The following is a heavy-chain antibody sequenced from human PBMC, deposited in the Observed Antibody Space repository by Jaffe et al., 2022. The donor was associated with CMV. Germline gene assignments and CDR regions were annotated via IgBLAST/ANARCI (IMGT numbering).Heavy chain of an antibody. CDR2: IWYDGSNK. Sequence: QVQLVESGGGVVQPGRSLRLSCAASGFTFSSYGMHWVRQAPGKGLEWVAVIWYDGSNKYYADSVKGRFTISRDNSKNTLYLQMNSLRAEDTAVYYCARDELPPYRYYYGMDVWGQGTTVTVSS. CDR3: ARDELPPYRYYYGMDV. J-gene: IGHJ6*02. D-gene: IGHD1-7*01. CDR1: GFTFSSYG. V-gene: IGHV3-33*01.